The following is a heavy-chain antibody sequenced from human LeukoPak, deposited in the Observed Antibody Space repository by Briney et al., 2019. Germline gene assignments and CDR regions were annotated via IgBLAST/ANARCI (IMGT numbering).Heavy chain of an antibody. CDR1: GFTFSSYD. V-gene: IGHV3-13*01. CDR3: ARGAIDSSGYRFDY. CDR2: IGTAGDT. D-gene: IGHD3-22*01. Sequence: GGSLRLSCAASGFTFSSYDMHWVRQATGKGLEWVSAIGTAGDTYYPGSVKGRFTISRENAKNSLYLQMNSLRAGDTAVYYCARGAIDSSGYRFDYWGQGTLVTVPS. J-gene: IGHJ4*02.